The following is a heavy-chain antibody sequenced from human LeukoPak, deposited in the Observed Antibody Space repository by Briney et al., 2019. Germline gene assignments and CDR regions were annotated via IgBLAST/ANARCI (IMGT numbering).Heavy chain of an antibody. D-gene: IGHD6-19*01. CDR2: VYYSGTT. J-gene: IGHJ4*02. CDR1: GGSISLSYYY. Sequence: PSETLSLTCSVSGGSISLSYYYWGWIRQPPGKALEWIVSVYYSGTTSYNPSLKSRVTLSVDMSKNHFSLRLSSVTAADTAMYYCARGTLYSGWSYYFDYWGQGSQVTVSS. V-gene: IGHV4-39*07. CDR3: ARGTLYSGWSYYFDY.